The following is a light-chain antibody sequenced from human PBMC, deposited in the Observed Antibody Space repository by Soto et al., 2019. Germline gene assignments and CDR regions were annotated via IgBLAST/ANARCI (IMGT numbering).Light chain of an antibody. Sequence: QSVLTQPASVSGSPGQSIAISCTGSSSDVGGYKYVSWYQQHPGKAPKLMIYDVSNRPSGVSDRFSGSKSGNTASLTISGLQSEDEADYYCSSYTSSNSHVFGTGTKVTVL. CDR3: SSYTSSNSHV. V-gene: IGLV2-14*03. J-gene: IGLJ1*01. CDR2: DVS. CDR1: SSDVGGYKY.